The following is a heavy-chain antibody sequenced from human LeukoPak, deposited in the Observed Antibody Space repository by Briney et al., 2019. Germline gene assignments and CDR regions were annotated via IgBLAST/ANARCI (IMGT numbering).Heavy chain of an antibody. V-gene: IGHV4-39*01. Sequence: SETLSLTCTVSGGSVSSSSYYWGWIRQPPGKGLEWIGSIYYSGSTYYNPSLKSRVTISVDTSKNQFSLKLSSVTAADPAVYYCARLSGDYVGLRFDYWGQGTLVTVSS. D-gene: IGHD4-17*01. CDR3: ARLSGDYVGLRFDY. CDR1: GGSVSSSSYY. CDR2: IYYSGST. J-gene: IGHJ4*02.